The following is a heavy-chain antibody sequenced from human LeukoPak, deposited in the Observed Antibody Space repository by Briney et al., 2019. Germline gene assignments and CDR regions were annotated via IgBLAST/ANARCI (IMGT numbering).Heavy chain of an antibody. J-gene: IGHJ4*02. D-gene: IGHD2-2*01. CDR1: GFTFSSYA. Sequence: GGSLRLSCAASGFTFSSYAMSWVRQAPGKGLEWVSAISGSGGSTYYADSVKGRFTISRDNSKNTLYLQMNSLRAEDTAIYYCAKTYQRPYYFDYWGQGTLVTVSS. V-gene: IGHV3-23*01. CDR2: ISGSGGST. CDR3: AKTYQRPYYFDY.